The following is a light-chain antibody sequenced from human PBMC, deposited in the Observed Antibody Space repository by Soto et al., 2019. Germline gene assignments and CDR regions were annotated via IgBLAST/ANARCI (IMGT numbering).Light chain of an antibody. CDR2: GAS. CDR3: QQYGSSPQT. J-gene: IGKJ1*01. Sequence: EIVLTQSPGTLSLSPGERATLSCRASQSVSPSYLAWYQHKPGQAPRLLIYGASTRATGIPDRFSGSGSGTDFTLTISRLEPEDFAVYYCQQYGSSPQTFGQGTKVELK. CDR1: QSVSPSY. V-gene: IGKV3-20*01.